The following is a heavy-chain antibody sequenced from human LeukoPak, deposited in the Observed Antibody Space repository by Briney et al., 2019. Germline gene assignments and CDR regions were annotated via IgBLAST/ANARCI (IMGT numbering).Heavy chain of an antibody. J-gene: IGHJ4*02. V-gene: IGHV1-8*01. CDR1: GYTFTSYD. CDR3: ARVDGYNLNAIDY. Sequence: ASVKVSYKASGYTFTSYDINWVRQATGQGLEWMGWMNPNSGNTGYAQKFQGRVTMTRNTSISTAYMELSSLRSEDTAVYYCARVDGYNLNAIDYWGQGTLVTVSS. CDR2: MNPNSGNT. D-gene: IGHD5-24*01.